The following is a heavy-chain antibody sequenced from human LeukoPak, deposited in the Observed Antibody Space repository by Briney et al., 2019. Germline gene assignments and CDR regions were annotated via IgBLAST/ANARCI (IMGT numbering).Heavy chain of an antibody. CDR1: GFTFSSYE. Sequence: GGSLRLSCAASGFTFSSYEMNWVRQAPGKGLEWVSYISGSSNTMYYADSVKGRFTISRDNAKNSLYLQMNSLRDEDTAVYYCAGAFDYWGQGTLVAVSS. CDR3: AGAFDY. V-gene: IGHV3-48*03. CDR2: ISGSSNTM. J-gene: IGHJ4*02.